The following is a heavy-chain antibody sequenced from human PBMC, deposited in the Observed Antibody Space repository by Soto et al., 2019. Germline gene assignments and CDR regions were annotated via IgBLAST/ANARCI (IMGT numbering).Heavy chain of an antibody. D-gene: IGHD2-15*01. Sequence: SLRLSCAASGFTFSTYAMTWVRQAPGKGLEWVSVISGYGGSTYSADSVKGRFTISRDNSKNTLYLQMNSLRAEDTAVYYCAKGPEVVISHYFDYWGQGTLVTVSS. CDR3: AKGPEVVISHYFDY. CDR1: GFTFSTYA. J-gene: IGHJ4*02. CDR2: ISGYGGST. V-gene: IGHV3-23*01.